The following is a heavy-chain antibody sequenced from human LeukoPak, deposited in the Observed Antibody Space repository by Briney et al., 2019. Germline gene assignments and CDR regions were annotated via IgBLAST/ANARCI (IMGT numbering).Heavy chain of an antibody. CDR3: ARDGEVEDSSGYIWFDP. D-gene: IGHD3-22*01. J-gene: IGHJ5*02. Sequence: SETLSLTCTVSGGSISSYYWSWIRQPPGKGLEWIGYIYYSESTNYNPSLTSRVTISADTSKNQISLKLSSVTAADTAVYYCARDGEVEDSSGYIWFDPWGQGTLVTVSS. V-gene: IGHV4-59*01. CDR1: GGSISSYY. CDR2: IYYSEST.